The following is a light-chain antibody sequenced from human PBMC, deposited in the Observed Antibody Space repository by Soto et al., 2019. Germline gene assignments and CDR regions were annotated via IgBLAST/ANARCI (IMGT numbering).Light chain of an antibody. V-gene: IGLV2-11*01. J-gene: IGLJ2*01. CDR2: EVS. CDR3: SSYAGNYTLD. Sequence: QSALTQPASVSGSPGQSITISCTGTSSDVGGYNYVSWYQQHPGKAPKLMIYEVSNRPSGVPDRFSGSMSGNTASLTISGLQADDEADYHCSSYAGNYTLDFGGGTKLTVL. CDR1: SSDVGGYNY.